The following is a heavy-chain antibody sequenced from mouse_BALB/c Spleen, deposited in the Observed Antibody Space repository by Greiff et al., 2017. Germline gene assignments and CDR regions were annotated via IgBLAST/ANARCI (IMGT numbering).Heavy chain of an antibody. J-gene: IGHJ3*01. Sequence: QVQLQQPGAELVKPGASVKLSCKASGYTFTSYWMPWVKQRPGQGLEWIGEINPSNGRTNYNEKFKSKATMTVDKSSSTASMQLSSLTSEDSAVYYCAYCGYAYWGQGTPVTVSA. CDR3: AYCGYAY. CDR2: INPSNGRT. CDR1: GYTFTSYW. D-gene: IGHD1-2*01. V-gene: IGHV1S81*02.